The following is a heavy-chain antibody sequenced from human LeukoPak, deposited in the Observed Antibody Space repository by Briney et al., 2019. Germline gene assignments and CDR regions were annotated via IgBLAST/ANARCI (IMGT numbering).Heavy chain of an antibody. V-gene: IGHV4-59*01. CDR2: IYKSGSN. Sequence: SETLSLTCTVSGGSISTYYWSWIRQPPGKGLEWIGYIYKSGSNNYNPALKSRVTMSVDTSKSQFSLKLSSVTAADAAVYYCARAFFSSAYYPNWFDPWGQGTLVTVSS. CDR3: ARAFFSSAYYPNWFDP. J-gene: IGHJ5*02. D-gene: IGHD3-22*01. CDR1: GGSISTYY.